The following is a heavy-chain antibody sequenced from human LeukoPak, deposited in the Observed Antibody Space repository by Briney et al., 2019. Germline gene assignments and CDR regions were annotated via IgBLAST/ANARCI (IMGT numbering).Heavy chain of an antibody. Sequence: GGSLRLSCSAAVLTLLNSAVESVRQAPGKGLEWVSGISGSSGTINYAAPVKGRFTISRDNSRNTLYLQMNSLRADDTAVYYCTKRLGDPRAFDYWGQGTLVTVSS. D-gene: IGHD2-21*02. CDR2: ISGSSGTI. CDR1: VLTLLNSA. V-gene: IGHV3-23*01. CDR3: TKRLGDPRAFDY. J-gene: IGHJ4*02.